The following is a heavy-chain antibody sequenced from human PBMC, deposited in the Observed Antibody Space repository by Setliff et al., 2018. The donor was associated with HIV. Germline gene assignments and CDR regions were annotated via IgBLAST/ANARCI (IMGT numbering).Heavy chain of an antibody. J-gene: IGHJ4*02. Sequence: PSDTLSLTCTVSGGSISSGAYYWSWIRQHPGKGLEWIGYIYYSGNPFYNPSLRSRVTISLDTSKNQFSLKLSAVTAADTAVYYCARGFDYAQRPPLYYFDYWGQGTLVPVSS. CDR3: ARGFDYAQRPPLYYFDY. V-gene: IGHV4-31*03. CDR1: GGSISSGAYY. D-gene: IGHD2-2*01. CDR2: IYYSGNP.